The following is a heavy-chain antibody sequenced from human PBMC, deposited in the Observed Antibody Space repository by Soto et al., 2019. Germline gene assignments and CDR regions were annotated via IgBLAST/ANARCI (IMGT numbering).Heavy chain of an antibody. CDR2: IIPIFGTA. J-gene: IGHJ1*01. CDR3: SRLGSRDGYNWD. CDR1: GGTFSSYA. Sequence: QVQLVQSGAEVKKPGSSVKVSCKASGGTFSSYAISWVRQAPGQGLEWMGGIIPIFGTANYAQKFQDRVTITADESTSAAFMELSSLRSEDTAVYYCSRLGSRDGYNWDWCQCTLVTVSS. D-gene: IGHD5-12*01. V-gene: IGHV1-69*01.